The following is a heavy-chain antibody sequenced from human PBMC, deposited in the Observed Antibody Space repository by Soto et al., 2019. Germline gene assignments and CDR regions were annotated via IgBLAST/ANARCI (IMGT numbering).Heavy chain of an antibody. Sequence: EVQLVESGGGLVQPGGSLRLSCAASGFTFSSYWMHWVRQAPGKGLVWVSRINSDGSSTSYADSVKGRFTISRDNAKKTLYLQMNSLGAEDTPVYYCAVAVAGPTAIGYWGQGTLVTVAS. D-gene: IGHD6-19*01. CDR2: INSDGSST. J-gene: IGHJ4*02. CDR3: AVAVAGPTAIGY. CDR1: GFTFSSYW. V-gene: IGHV3-74*01.